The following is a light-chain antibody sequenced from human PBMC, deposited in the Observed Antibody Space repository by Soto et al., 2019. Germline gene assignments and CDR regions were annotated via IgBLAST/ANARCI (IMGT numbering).Light chain of an antibody. V-gene: IGKV3-11*01. CDR3: QQRSNWPPEVT. CDR2: DAS. Sequence: EIVLTQSPDTLSLSPGERATLSCRASQSVSSSLAWYQQKPGQAPRLLIFDASNRATGIPARFSGSGSGTDFTLTISSLGPEDFAVYYCQQRSNWPPEVTFGPGTKVDIK. J-gene: IGKJ3*01. CDR1: QSVSSS.